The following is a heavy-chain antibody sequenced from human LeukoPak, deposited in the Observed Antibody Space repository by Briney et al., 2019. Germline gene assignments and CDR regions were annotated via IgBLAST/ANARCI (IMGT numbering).Heavy chain of an antibody. CDR2: IYIGGST. CDR3: ARDARGAIDY. J-gene: IGHJ4*02. Sequence: GGSLRLSCAASGFTVSSNHMSWVRQAPGKGLEWVSVIYIGGSTFYADSVKGRFTISRDNSKNTLFLQMNSLRAEDTAVYYCARDARGAIDYWGQGTLVTVSS. V-gene: IGHV3-53*01. CDR1: GFTVSSNH. D-gene: IGHD2-15*01.